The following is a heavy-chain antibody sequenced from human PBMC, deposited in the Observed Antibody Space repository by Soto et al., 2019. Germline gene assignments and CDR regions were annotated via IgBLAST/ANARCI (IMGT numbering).Heavy chain of an antibody. CDR1: GGSISSSSYY. Sequence: SETLSLTGTVSGGSISSSSYYWGWIRQPPGKGLEWIGSIYYSGSTYYNPSLKSRVTISVDTSKNQFSLKLSYVTAADTAVYYCASHASGSHYGFASYYEYGMDVWGPGTRVTGSS. CDR2: IYYSGST. J-gene: IGHJ6*02. V-gene: IGHV4-39*01. CDR3: ASHASGSHYGFASYYEYGMDV. D-gene: IGHD1-26*01.